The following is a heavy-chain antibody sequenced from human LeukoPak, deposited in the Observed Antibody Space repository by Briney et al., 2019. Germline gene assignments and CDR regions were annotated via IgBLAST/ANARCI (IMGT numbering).Heavy chain of an antibody. CDR3: AKAVPYGSGDY. CDR1: GFTFNIYV. V-gene: IGHV3-23*01. D-gene: IGHD3-10*01. J-gene: IGHJ4*02. Sequence: GGSLRLSCAASGFTFNIYVMTWVRQAPGRGLEWVSAISGSGGSTYYADSVKGRFTISRDNSKNTLYLQMNSLRAEDTAVYYCAKAVPYGSGDYWGQGTLVTVSS. CDR2: ISGSGGST.